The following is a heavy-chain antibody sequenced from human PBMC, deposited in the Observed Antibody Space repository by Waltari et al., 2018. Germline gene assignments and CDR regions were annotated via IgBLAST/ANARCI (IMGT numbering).Heavy chain of an antibody. CDR2: INAGNGNT. J-gene: IGHJ2*01. Sequence: QVQLVQSGAEVKKPGASVKVSCKASGYTFTSYAMHLVRQAPGQVLEWMGWINAGNGNTKYSQKFQGRVTITRDTSASTAYMELSSLRSEDTAVYYCARDYYCTNGVCYTAGYFDLWGRGTLVTVSS. CDR3: ARDYYCTNGVCYTAGYFDL. CDR1: GYTFTSYA. D-gene: IGHD2-8*01. V-gene: IGHV1-3*01.